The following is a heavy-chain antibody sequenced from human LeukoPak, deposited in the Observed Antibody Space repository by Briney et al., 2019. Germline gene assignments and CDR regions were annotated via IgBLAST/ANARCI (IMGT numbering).Heavy chain of an antibody. CDR3: ARGGDIVGATRSAFDI. D-gene: IGHD1-26*01. Sequence: GGSLRLSCAASGFTFSTFEMNWVRQAPGKGLEWISYISSSGSTIYYADSVKARFTISRDISKNTVFLQMNSLRAEDTAVYYCARGGDIVGATRSAFDIWGQGTMVTVSS. V-gene: IGHV3-48*03. CDR2: ISSSGSTI. CDR1: GFTFSTFE. J-gene: IGHJ3*02.